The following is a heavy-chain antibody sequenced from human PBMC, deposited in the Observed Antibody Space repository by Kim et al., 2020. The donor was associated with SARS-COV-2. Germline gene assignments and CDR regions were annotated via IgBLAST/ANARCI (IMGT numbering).Heavy chain of an antibody. D-gene: IGHD2-2*01. CDR3: ARVPYQLLDHEPFDI. Sequence: SETLSLTCTVSGGSVSSDDYYWSWIRQPPGKGLEWIGYISYSGSTYYNPSLKSRITISVDTSKNQFSLKLSSVTAADTAVYHCARVPYQLLDHEPFDIWGQGTMVIVSS. V-gene: IGHV4-30-4*01. CDR1: GGSVSSDDYY. CDR2: ISYSGST. J-gene: IGHJ3*02.